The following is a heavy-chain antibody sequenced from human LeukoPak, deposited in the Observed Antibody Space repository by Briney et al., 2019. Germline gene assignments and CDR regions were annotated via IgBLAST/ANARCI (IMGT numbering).Heavy chain of an antibody. CDR1: GFSFSSYE. CDR3: ARDPFYGSGGNWFDP. Sequence: QPGGSLRLSCAASGFSFSSYEMNWVRQAPGKGLEWISYISASGTLTHYADSVEGRFTISRDNAKNSLYLQMNSLRAEDTAVYYCARDPFYGSGGNWFDPWGQGTLVTVSS. CDR2: ISASGTLT. J-gene: IGHJ5*02. D-gene: IGHD3-10*01. V-gene: IGHV3-48*03.